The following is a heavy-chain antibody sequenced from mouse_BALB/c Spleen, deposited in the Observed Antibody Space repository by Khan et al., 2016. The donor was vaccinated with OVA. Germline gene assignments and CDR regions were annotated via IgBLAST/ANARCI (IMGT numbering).Heavy chain of an antibody. CDR3: ARSPYGNFAY. V-gene: IGHV5-9-3*01. Sequence: QLEESGGGLVKPGGSLKLSCAASGFTFSTYAMSWVRQTPEKGLEWVASISSDGDYTYYPDNLTGRFTFSRDNAKNTLYLQMGSLKSEDTAMYYCARSPYGNFAYWGQGTLVTVSA. D-gene: IGHD2-1*01. CDR2: ISSDGDYT. J-gene: IGHJ3*01. CDR1: GFTFSTYA.